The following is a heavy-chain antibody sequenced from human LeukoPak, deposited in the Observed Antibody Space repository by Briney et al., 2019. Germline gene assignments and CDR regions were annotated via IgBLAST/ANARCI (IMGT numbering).Heavy chain of an antibody. J-gene: IGHJ5*02. CDR1: GGTFSSYA. V-gene: IGHV1-69*13. D-gene: IGHD3-10*01. CDR2: IIPIFGTA. CDR3: ARDRGGYGSGRTVGDP. Sequence: GASVKVSCKASGGTFSSYAISWVRQAPGQGLEWMGGIIPIFGTAKYAQKFQGRVTITADESTSTAYMELRSLRSDDTAVYYCARDRGGYGSGRTVGDPWGQGTLVTVSS.